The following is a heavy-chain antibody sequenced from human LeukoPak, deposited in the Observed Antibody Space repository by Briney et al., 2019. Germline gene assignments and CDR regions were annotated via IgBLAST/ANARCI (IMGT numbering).Heavy chain of an antibody. D-gene: IGHD2-15*01. CDR1: GYTFTSYG. J-gene: IGHJ6*03. CDR2: ISAYNGNT. CDR3: ARDPRGGCSGGSCYSGYYYYYMDV. Sequence: ASVKVSCKASGYTFTSYGISWVRQAPGQGLEWMGWISAYNGNTNYAQKLQGRVTMTTDTSTSTAYMELRSLRSDDTAVYYCARDPRGGCSGGSCYSGYYYYYMDVWGKGTTVTVSS. V-gene: IGHV1-18*01.